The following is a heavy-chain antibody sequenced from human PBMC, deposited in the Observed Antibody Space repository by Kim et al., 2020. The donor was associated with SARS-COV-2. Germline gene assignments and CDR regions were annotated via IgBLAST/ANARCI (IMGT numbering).Heavy chain of an antibody. CDR1: GFIFSDYY. D-gene: IGHD5-18*01. CDR2: ITDSGDI. J-gene: IGHJ4*02. V-gene: IGHV3-11*01. Sequence: GGSLRLSCAASGFIFSDYYMSWIRQAPGGGLEWISFITDSGDIYYTESMKGRFTVSRDNAKNSLYLQMNSLRAEDKAVYYCATSSQHGYNYMSYWGQGIPVTVSS. CDR3: ATSSQHGYNYMSY.